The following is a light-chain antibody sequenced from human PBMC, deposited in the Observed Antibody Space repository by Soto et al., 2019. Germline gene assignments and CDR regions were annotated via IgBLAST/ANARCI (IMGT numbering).Light chain of an antibody. CDR1: QSVSDN. J-gene: IGKJ1*01. V-gene: IGKV3-15*01. CDR3: QQYDKWPRT. CDR2: GAT. Sequence: IVMTQSPATLSVSPGERATLSCRASQSVSDNLAWYQQKPGQAPRLLVSGATVRATGIPARFSGRGSGTEFTLTISSLQSEDVAVYYCQQYDKWPRTFGQGTKVEIK.